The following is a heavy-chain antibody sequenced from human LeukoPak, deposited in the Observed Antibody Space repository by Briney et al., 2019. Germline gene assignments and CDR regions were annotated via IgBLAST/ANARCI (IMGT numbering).Heavy chain of an antibody. CDR1: GYTFTGYY. D-gene: IGHD3-16*02. Sequence: GASVKVSCKASGYTFTGYYMHWVRQAPGQGLEWMGWINPNSGGTNYAQKFQGRVTMTRDTSISTAYMELSRLRSDDTAVYYCARDGITFGGVIDNDAFDIWGQGTMVTVSS. CDR2: INPNSGGT. J-gene: IGHJ3*02. CDR3: ARDGITFGGVIDNDAFDI. V-gene: IGHV1-2*02.